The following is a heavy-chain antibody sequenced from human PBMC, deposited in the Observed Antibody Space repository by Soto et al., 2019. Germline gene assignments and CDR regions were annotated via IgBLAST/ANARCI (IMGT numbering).Heavy chain of an antibody. CDR3: VKDPDGGYARQIYFDY. V-gene: IGHV3-64D*08. CDR1: GFTFSSYA. D-gene: IGHD5-12*01. CDR2: ISSNGGST. J-gene: IGHJ4*02. Sequence: GGSLRLSCSASGFTFSSYAMHWVRQAPGKGLEYVSAISSNGGSTYYADSVKGRLTISRDNSKNTLYLQMSSLRAEDTAVYYCVKDPDGGYARQIYFDYWGQGTLVTVSS.